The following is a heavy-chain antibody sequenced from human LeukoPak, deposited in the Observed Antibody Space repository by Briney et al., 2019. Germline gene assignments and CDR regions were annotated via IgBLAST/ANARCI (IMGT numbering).Heavy chain of an antibody. D-gene: IGHD3-3*01. CDR3: ARGRFLEWLNDAFDI. J-gene: IGHJ3*02. CDR2: INPNSGGT. Sequence: ASVKVSCKASGYTFVTYSMNWVRQAPGQGLEWMGWINPNSGGTNYAQKFQGRVTMTRDTSISTAYMELSRLRSDDTAVYYCARGRFLEWLNDAFDIWGQGTMVTVSS. CDR1: GYTFVTYS. V-gene: IGHV1-2*02.